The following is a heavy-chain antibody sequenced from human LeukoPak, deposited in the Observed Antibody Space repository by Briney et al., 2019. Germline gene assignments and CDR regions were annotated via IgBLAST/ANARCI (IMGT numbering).Heavy chain of an antibody. J-gene: IGHJ4*02. CDR1: GGSISSYY. CDR2: IYYSGST. D-gene: IGHD2-15*01. V-gene: IGHV4-59*08. CDR3: ARFKQRSGGSWTYFDY. Sequence: SETLSLTCTVSGGSISSYYWSWIRQPPGKGLEGIGYIYYSGSTNYSPSLKSRVTISVDPSKNQFSLKLGSVTAADTAVYYCARFKQRSGGSWTYFDYWGQGTLVTVPS.